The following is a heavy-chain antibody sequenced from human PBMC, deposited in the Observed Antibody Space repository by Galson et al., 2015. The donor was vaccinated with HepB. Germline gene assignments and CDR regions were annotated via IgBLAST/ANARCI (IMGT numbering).Heavy chain of an antibody. J-gene: IGHJ4*02. CDR1: GFIFGDFA. V-gene: IGHV3-20*04. CDR3: ARGVFTLLRGRRRGYYFHS. CDR2: IDRNDGST. D-gene: IGHD3-10*01. Sequence: SLRLSCAASGFIFGDFAMSWVRHTPAKGLEWVSTIDRNDGSTSYADSVKGRFTISRDNAKNSLYLQMNILTSEDTAVYYCARGVFTLLRGRRRGYYFHSCGQVTLVTVSS.